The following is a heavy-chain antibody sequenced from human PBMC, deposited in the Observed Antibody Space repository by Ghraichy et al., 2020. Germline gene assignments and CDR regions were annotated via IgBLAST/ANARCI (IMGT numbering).Heavy chain of an antibody. Sequence: TLSLTCTVSGGSISSSNYYWGWIRQPPGKGLEWIGTIYYSGSTYYNPSLKSRVTISVDTSKNQFSLRLSSVAATDTAVYYCARHTLAAPGWYFDLWGRGTLVSVSS. CDR1: GGSISSSNYY. D-gene: IGHD2-15*01. CDR2: IYYSGST. J-gene: IGHJ2*01. CDR3: ARHTLAAPGWYFDL. V-gene: IGHV4-39*01.